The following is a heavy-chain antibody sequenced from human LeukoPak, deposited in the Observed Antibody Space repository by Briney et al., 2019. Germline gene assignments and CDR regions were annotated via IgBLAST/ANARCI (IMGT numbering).Heavy chain of an antibody. CDR3: ATSTLRFSEN. Sequence: PSETLSLTCTVSGGSISGYYWSWIRQPPGKGLEWIGYIYYSGSTNYNPSLKSRVTISLDKSKNQFSLKLSSVTAADTAVYYCATSTLRFSENWGQGTLVTVSS. J-gene: IGHJ4*02. CDR1: GGSISGYY. D-gene: IGHD3-3*01. CDR2: IYYSGST. V-gene: IGHV4-59*08.